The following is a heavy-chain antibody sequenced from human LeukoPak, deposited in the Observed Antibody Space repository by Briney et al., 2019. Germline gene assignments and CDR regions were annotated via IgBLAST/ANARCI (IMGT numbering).Heavy chain of an antibody. CDR2: IYTSGST. CDR3: ARGGIKYYDILTGYPFDP. V-gene: IGHV4-4*07. J-gene: IGHJ5*02. D-gene: IGHD3-9*01. CDR1: GGSISSYY. Sequence: SETLSLTCTVSGGSISSYYWSWIRQPAGKGLEWIGRIYTSGSTNYNPSLKSRVTMSVDTSKNQFSLKLSSVTAADTAVYYCARGGIKYYDILTGYPFDPWGQGTLVTVSS.